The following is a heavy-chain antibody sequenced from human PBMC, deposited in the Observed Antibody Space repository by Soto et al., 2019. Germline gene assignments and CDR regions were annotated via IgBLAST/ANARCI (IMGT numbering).Heavy chain of an antibody. CDR2: INDSGNI. J-gene: IGHJ6*03. Sequence: QVQLQQWGAGLLKPSETLSLTCAVYGGSFSGYQWSWIRQTPGKGLEWIGEINDSGNINYNPSLKSRVTIFLDTTKKQISLKLSSVTAADTDVYYCARGLILWFGEFSRRGGYYYYMNVWGKGTTVIVSS. CDR3: ARGLILWFGEFSRRGGYYYYMNV. D-gene: IGHD3-10*01. V-gene: IGHV4-34*01. CDR1: GGSFSGYQ.